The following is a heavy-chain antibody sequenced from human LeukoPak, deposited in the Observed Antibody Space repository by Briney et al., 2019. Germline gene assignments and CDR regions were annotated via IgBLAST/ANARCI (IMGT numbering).Heavy chain of an antibody. CDR3: ARPLRITMIVVDDRGRYAFDI. Sequence: PSETLSLTCAVYGGSFSGYYWSWIRQPPEKGLEWIGEINHSGSTNYNPSLKSRVTISVDTSKNQFSLKLSSVTAADTAVYYCARPLRITMIVVDDRGRYAFDIWGQGTMVTVSS. CDR1: GGSFSGYY. J-gene: IGHJ3*02. D-gene: IGHD3-22*01. V-gene: IGHV4-34*01. CDR2: INHSGST.